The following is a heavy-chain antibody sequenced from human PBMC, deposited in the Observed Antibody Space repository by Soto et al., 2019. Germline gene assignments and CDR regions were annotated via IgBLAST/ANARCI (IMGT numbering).Heavy chain of an antibody. CDR1: GFTFSNYG. CDR2: ISYDGSNQ. D-gene: IGHD6-13*01. CDR3: AKGSSSWYYPHFDY. V-gene: IGHV3-30*18. Sequence: QVQLAESGGGVGQPGRSLRLSCVASGFTFSNYGMHWVRQAPGKGLEWVTIISYDGSNQNYADSVKGRFTISRDNSKNTLYLQMNSLRAEDTAVYYCAKGSSSWYYPHFDYWGQGTLVTVSS. J-gene: IGHJ4*02.